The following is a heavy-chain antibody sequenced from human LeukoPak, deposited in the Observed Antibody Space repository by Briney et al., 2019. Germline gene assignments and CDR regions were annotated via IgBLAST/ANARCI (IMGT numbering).Heavy chain of an antibody. J-gene: IGHJ5*02. CDR1: GDSTSGYY. Sequence: SETLSLTCTVPGDSTSGYYWSRIRQPAEKGLEWIGRIYTSGSANYNPSLKSRVTMSLDTSKKQFSLQMSSVTAADTAIYYCARERSSGLALWGQGALVTVSS. V-gene: IGHV4-4*07. CDR2: IYTSGSA. D-gene: IGHD6-19*01. CDR3: ARERSSGLAL.